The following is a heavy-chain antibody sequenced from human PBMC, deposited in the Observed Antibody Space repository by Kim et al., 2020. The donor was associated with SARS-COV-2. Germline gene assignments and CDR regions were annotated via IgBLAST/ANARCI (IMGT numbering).Heavy chain of an antibody. Sequence: GGSLRLSCAASGFTFSSYAMSWVRQAPGKGLEWVSAISGSGGSTYYADSVKGRFTISRDNSKNTLYLQMNSLRAEDTAVYYCAKPGWDVWGSYRPFRSGWFDPWGQGTLVTVSS. D-gene: IGHD3-16*02. J-gene: IGHJ5*02. CDR3: AKPGWDVWGSYRPFRSGWFDP. V-gene: IGHV3-23*01. CDR1: GFTFSSYA. CDR2: ISGSGGST.